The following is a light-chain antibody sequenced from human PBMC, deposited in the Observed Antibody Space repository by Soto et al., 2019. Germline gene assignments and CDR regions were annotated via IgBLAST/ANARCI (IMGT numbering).Light chain of an antibody. CDR1: SSDVGTYNY. Sequence: QSALTQPASVSGSPGQSITISCTGTSSDVGTYNYVSWYQQHPGKAPKLMIYEVSNRPSGVSNRFSGSKSGNTASLTISGLQAEDEPDYYCSSYTISSTLVFGGGTTLTVL. CDR2: EVS. CDR3: SSYTISSTLV. V-gene: IGLV2-14*01. J-gene: IGLJ3*02.